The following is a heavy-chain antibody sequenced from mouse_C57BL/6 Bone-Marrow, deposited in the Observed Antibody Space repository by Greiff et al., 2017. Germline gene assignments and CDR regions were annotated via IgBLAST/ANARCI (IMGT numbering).Heavy chain of an antibody. CDR2: IYPSDSET. V-gene: IGHV1-61*01. CDR3: ARGGDYYGRSYHWYFDV. J-gene: IGHJ1*03. D-gene: IGHD1-1*01. Sequence: QVQLQQPGAKLVRPGSSVKLSCKASGYTFTSYWMDWVKQRPGQGLEWIGNIYPSDSETHYNQKFKDKATLTVDKSSSTAYMQLSSLTSEDSAVYYCARGGDYYGRSYHWYFDVWGTGTTVTVAT. CDR1: GYTFTSYW.